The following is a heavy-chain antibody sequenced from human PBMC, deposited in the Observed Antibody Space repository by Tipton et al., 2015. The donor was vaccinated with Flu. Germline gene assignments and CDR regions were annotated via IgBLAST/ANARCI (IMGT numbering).Heavy chain of an antibody. CDR2: IYTSGST. CDR3: ARDGYYYDSSGLDY. D-gene: IGHD3-22*01. Sequence: TLSLTCTVSGGSISSYYWSWIRQPAGKGLEWIGRIYTSGSTNYNPSLKSRVTMSVDTSKNQFSLTLSSVTAADTAAYYCARDGYYYDSSGLDYWGQGTLVTVSS. CDR1: GGSISSYY. V-gene: IGHV4-4*07. J-gene: IGHJ4*02.